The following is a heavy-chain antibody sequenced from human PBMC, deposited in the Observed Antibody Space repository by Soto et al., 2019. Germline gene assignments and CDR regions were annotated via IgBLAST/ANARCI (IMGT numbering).Heavy chain of an antibody. J-gene: IGHJ6*02. CDR3: ARDAKDFSSGWTYYYYYYGMDV. D-gene: IGHD6-19*01. CDR2: IYHSGST. V-gene: IGHV4-4*02. CDR1: WGSMSSRNW. Sequence: SEALALSCAVSWGSMSSRNWGGWVRQPPGKGLEWIGEIYHSGSTNYNPSLKSRVTISVDKSKNQFSLKLSSVTAADTAVYYCARDAKDFSSGWTYYYYYYGMDVWGQGTTVTVSS.